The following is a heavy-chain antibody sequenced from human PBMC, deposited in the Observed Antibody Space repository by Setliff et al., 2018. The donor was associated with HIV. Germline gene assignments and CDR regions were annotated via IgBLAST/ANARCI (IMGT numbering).Heavy chain of an antibody. V-gene: IGHV4-4*07. D-gene: IGHD6-13*01. J-gene: IGHJ4*02. CDR2: IYTTGGT. CDR3: ARSNPGITAGLLAY. Sequence: PSETLSLTCNISGVSIPTNYWNWIRQPAGKGLEWIGRIYTTGGTNYNPALKSRVTMSIDTSKNQISLKLDSVTAADTATYYCARSNPGITAGLLAYWGPGTMVTVSS. CDR1: GVSIPTNY.